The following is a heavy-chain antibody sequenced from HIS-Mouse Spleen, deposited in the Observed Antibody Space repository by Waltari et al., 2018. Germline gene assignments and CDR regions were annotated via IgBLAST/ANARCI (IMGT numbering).Heavy chain of an antibody. CDR2: ISHSGST. J-gene: IGHJ1*01. CDR1: GYSISSGYY. D-gene: IGHD2-8*01. V-gene: IGHV4-38-2*02. CDR3: ARDSWAYAIEYFQH. Sequence: QVQLQESGPGLVKPSETLSLTCTVSGYSISSGYYWGWIRQPPGKGLGWIGSISHSGSTYYNPALKRRVTISVDTSKNQFSLRLSSVTAADTAVYYCARDSWAYAIEYFQHWGQGTLVTVSS.